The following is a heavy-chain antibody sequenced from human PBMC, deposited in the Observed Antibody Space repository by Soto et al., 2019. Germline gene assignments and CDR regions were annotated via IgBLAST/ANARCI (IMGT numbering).Heavy chain of an antibody. CDR1: GFTFRNNV. CDR3: VRAIAAAGTIFYFEY. D-gene: IGHD6-13*01. V-gene: IGHV3-21*01. Sequence: PGGSLRLSCAASGFTFRNNVLSWVRQAPGKGLEWVSSISTDNFFIHYADSVRGRFTISRDNARNSLDLQMNSLRAGDTAIYYCVRAIAAAGTIFYFEYWGQGTPVTVSS. CDR2: ISTDNFFI. J-gene: IGHJ4*02.